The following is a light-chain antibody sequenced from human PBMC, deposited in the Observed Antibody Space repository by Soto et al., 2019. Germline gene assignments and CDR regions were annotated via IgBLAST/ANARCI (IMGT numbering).Light chain of an antibody. Sequence: EIVLTQSPATLSLSPGERATLSCRASQRVSSYLAWYQQKPGQAPRLLIYDASNRATGIPARFSGSGSGTDFTLTISSLEPEDFAVYYCQQRYNWALTFGGGTKVESK. CDR1: QRVSSY. CDR3: QQRYNWALT. CDR2: DAS. J-gene: IGKJ4*01. V-gene: IGKV3-11*01.